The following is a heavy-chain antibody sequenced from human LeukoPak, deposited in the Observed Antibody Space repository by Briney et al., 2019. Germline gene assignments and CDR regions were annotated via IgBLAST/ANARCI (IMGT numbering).Heavy chain of an antibody. J-gene: IGHJ4*02. CDR2: ISGSGGST. CDR1: GFTFSSYA. V-gene: IGHV3-23*01. CDR3: AMGITFGGVGGY. Sequence: PGGSLRLSCAASGFTFSSYAMSWVRQAPGKGLEWVSAISGSGGSTYYADSVKGRFTISRDNSKNTLYLQMNSLRAEDTAVYYCAMGITFGGVGGYWGQGTLVTVSS. D-gene: IGHD3-16*01.